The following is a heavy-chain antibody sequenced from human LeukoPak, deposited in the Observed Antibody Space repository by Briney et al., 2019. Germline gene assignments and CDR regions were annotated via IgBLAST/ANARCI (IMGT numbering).Heavy chain of an antibody. D-gene: IGHD3-9*01. CDR3: ARCGYYDILSGYLYFFDY. CDR2: IYSSGST. V-gene: IGHV4-39*01. Sequence: SETLSLTCSVSGGSISDTTYFWGWIRQPPGKGLEWIGSIYSSGSTYYNPSLKSRVTVSIDTSRNQFSLKLTSVAAAETAVYYCARCGYYDILSGYLYFFDYWGQGTLVTVSS. J-gene: IGHJ4*02. CDR1: GGSISDTTYF.